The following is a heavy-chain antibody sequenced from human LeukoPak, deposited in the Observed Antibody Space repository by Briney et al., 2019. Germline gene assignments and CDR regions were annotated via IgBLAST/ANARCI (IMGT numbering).Heavy chain of an antibody. V-gene: IGHV3-23*01. D-gene: IGHD6-6*01. Sequence: PGGSLRLSCAASGFTFSSYAMSWVRQAPGKGLEWVSAISGSGGSTYYADSVKGRFTISRDNSKNTLYLQMNSLRAEDTAVYYCAKDKIAARPNYYYYMDVWGKGTTVTVSS. J-gene: IGHJ6*03. CDR3: AKDKIAARPNYYYYMDV. CDR2: ISGSGGST. CDR1: GFTFSSYA.